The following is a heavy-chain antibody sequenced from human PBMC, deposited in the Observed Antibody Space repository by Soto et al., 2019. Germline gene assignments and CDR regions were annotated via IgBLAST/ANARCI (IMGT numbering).Heavy chain of an antibody. D-gene: IGHD2-8*02. Sequence: PGGSLRLSCAASGCTVSSNYMSWVRQASGKGLEWVAFISYDGSSKFYADPMKGRHTISRDNSKNTLYLQMNSLRAEDTAGSYCVNGIGNYWALHYWGQGSLVTVSS. CDR3: VNGIGNYWALHY. CDR2: ISYDGSSK. CDR1: GCTVSSNY. J-gene: IGHJ4*02. V-gene: IGHV3-30*18.